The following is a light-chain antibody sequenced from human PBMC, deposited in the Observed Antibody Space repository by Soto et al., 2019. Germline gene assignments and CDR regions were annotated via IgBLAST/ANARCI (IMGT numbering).Light chain of an antibody. Sequence: DIQLTQSPSTLSASVGDRVTITCRASQSINSWLAWYQQRPGKAPKLLIYKASSLRSGVPSRFSGSGSGTEFTLTISRLQPDDFATYYCQQYDTYPHTFGQGTKLEIK. CDR3: QQYDTYPHT. V-gene: IGKV1-5*03. CDR1: QSINSW. J-gene: IGKJ2*01. CDR2: KAS.